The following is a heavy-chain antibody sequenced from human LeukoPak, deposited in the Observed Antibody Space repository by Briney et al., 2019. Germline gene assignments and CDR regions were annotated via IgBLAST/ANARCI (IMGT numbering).Heavy chain of an antibody. V-gene: IGHV3-30*18. CDR2: ISYDGSNK. D-gene: IGHD2-21*02. CDR1: GFTFSSYG. J-gene: IGHJ3*02. Sequence: GRSLRLSCAASGFTFSSYGMHWVRQAPGKGLEWVAVISYDGSNKYYADSVKGRFTISRDNSKNTLYLQMNSLRAEDTAVYYCAKDLLHIVVVTDPFKGSAFDIWGQGTVVTVSS. CDR3: AKDLLHIVVVTDPFKGSAFDI.